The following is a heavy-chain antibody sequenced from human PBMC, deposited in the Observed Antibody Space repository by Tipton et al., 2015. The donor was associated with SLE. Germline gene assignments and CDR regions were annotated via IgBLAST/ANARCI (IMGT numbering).Heavy chain of an antibody. V-gene: IGHV4-34*01. CDR2: VSHSGRT. CDR3: ARGHPHIVVVIGGGWFDP. J-gene: IGHJ5*02. CDR1: GGPFSAYY. D-gene: IGHD2-21*01. Sequence: TLSLTCAVYGGPFSAYYWSWVRQSPGKGLEWIGEVSHSGRTNYNPSLKSRVTISTDTSKKQFSLKLSSVTAADTAVYYCARGHPHIVVVIGGGWFDPWGQGTLVTVSS.